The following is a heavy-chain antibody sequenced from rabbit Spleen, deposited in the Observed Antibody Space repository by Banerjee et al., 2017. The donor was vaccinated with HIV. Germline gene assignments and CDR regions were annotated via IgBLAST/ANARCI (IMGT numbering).Heavy chain of an antibody. D-gene: IGHD4-2*01. V-gene: IGHV1S45*01. J-gene: IGHJ4*01. CDR3: ARGGYYAGDGYNL. CDR1: GFSFSSSYW. Sequence: QEQLEESGGDLVKPEGSLTLTCTASGFSFSSSYWICWVRQTPGKGLEWIACIYIGVGSTAYASWAKGRFTISKTSSTTVTLQMTSLAAADTATYFCARGGYYAGDGYNLWGPGTLVTVS. CDR2: IYIGVGST.